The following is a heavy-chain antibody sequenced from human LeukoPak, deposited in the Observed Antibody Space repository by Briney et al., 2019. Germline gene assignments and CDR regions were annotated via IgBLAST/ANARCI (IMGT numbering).Heavy chain of an antibody. D-gene: IGHD3-3*01. CDR3: ARQSHDFWSGYRPTYYFDY. J-gene: IGHJ4*02. Sequence: GGSLRLSCAASGFTFSSYAMSWVRQAPGKGLEWVSAICGSGGSTYYADSVKGRFTISRDNSKNTLYLQMNSLRAEDTAVYYCARQSHDFWSGYRPTYYFDYWGQGTLVTVSS. CDR1: GFTFSSYA. V-gene: IGHV3-23*01. CDR2: ICGSGGST.